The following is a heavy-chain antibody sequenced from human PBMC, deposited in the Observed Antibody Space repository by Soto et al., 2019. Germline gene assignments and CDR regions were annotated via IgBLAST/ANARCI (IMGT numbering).Heavy chain of an antibody. Sequence: GGSLRLSCAASGFTFSSYGMHWVRQAPGKGLEWVAVISYDGSNKYYADSVKGRFTISRDNSKNTLYLQMNSLRAEDTAVYYCAKVARTGDGSSSSPPLDFPSYWGQGTLVTVSS. D-gene: IGHD6-6*01. CDR1: GFTFSSYG. J-gene: IGHJ4*02. V-gene: IGHV3-30*18. CDR3: AKVARTGDGSSSSPPLDFPSY. CDR2: ISYDGSNK.